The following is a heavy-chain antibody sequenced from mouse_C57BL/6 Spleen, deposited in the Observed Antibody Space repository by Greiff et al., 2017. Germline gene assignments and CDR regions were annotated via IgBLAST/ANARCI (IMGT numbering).Heavy chain of an antibody. J-gene: IGHJ4*01. CDR3: ARGSSGYGYAMDY. D-gene: IGHD3-2*02. Sequence: QVQLKESGPELVKPGASVKLSCKASGYTYTSYWMHWVKQRPGQGLEWIGMIHPNSGSTNYNEKFKSKATLTVDKSSSTAYMQLSSLTSEDSAVYYCARGSSGYGYAMDYWGQGTSVTVSS. V-gene: IGHV1-64*01. CDR2: IHPNSGST. CDR1: GYTYTSYW.